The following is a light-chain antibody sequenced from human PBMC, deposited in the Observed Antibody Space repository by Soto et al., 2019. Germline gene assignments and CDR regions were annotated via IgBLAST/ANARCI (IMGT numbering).Light chain of an antibody. Sequence: QSVLTQPASVSGSPGRSITISCSGTSSDVGGYNYVSWYQHHPGKAPKLLIYEVTNRPSGVSNRFSGSKSGNTASLTISGLQAEDEADYYCNSYTTSTTLVFGGGTKLTVL. CDR2: EVT. CDR1: SSDVGGYNY. CDR3: NSYTTSTTLV. V-gene: IGLV2-14*01. J-gene: IGLJ2*01.